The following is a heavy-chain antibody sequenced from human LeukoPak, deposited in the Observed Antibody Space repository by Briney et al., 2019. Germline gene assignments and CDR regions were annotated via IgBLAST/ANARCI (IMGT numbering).Heavy chain of an antibody. J-gene: IGHJ4*02. D-gene: IGHD5-24*01. CDR3: AKDLGWLQFDY. Sequence: GGLLRLSCAASGFTFPSSWMSWVRQAPGKGLEWVAHVSPDGSVKAYVDSVRGRFAISRDNAENSLFLQINSLRAEDTAVYYCAKDLGWLQFDYWGQGDLVTVSS. CDR2: VSPDGSVK. CDR1: GFTFPSSW. V-gene: IGHV3-7*05.